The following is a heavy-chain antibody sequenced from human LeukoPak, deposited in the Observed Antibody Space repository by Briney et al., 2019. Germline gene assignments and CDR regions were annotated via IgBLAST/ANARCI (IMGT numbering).Heavy chain of an antibody. Sequence: TGGSLRLSCAASGFTFSSYSMSWVRQAPGKGLEWFSYISGSGSAIYYADSVKGRFTISRDNAKNSLYLQMNSLRAEDTALYYCARDLDSSLWGQGTLVTVSS. V-gene: IGHV3-48*04. D-gene: IGHD6-13*01. CDR3: ARDLDSSL. CDR1: GFTFSSYS. J-gene: IGHJ4*02. CDR2: ISGSGSAI.